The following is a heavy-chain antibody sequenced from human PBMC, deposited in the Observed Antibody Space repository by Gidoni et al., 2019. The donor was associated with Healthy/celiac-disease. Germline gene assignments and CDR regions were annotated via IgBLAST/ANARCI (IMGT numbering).Heavy chain of an antibody. CDR3: ARGHSSGWQAYYMDV. CDR1: GFTFSSYG. V-gene: IGHV3-33*01. D-gene: IGHD6-19*01. J-gene: IGHJ6*03. Sequence: QVQLVESGGGVVQPGRSLRLSCAASGFTFSSYGMHWVRQAPGKGLAWVAVIWYDGSNKYYADSVKGRFTISRDNSKNTLYLQMNSLRAEDTAVYYCARGHSSGWQAYYMDVWGKGTTVTVSS. CDR2: IWYDGSNK.